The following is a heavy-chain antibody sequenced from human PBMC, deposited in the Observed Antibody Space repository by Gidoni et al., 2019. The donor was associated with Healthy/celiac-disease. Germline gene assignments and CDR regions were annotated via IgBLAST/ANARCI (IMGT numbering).Heavy chain of an antibody. D-gene: IGHD2-2*02. CDR1: GFTFISYA. Sequence: EVQLVESGGGLVQPGGSLRLSCAASGFTFISYATRWVRQAPGKGLEWVSAISGSGGSTYYADSVKGRFTISRDNSKNTLYLQMNSLRAEDTAVYYCAKAHHCSSTSCYTNYYYYGMDVWGQGTTVTVSS. CDR3: AKAHHCSSTSCYTNYYYYGMDV. V-gene: IGHV3-23*04. J-gene: IGHJ6*02. CDR2: ISGSGGST.